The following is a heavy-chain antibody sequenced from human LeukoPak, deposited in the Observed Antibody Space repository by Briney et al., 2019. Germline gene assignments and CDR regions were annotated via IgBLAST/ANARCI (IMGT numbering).Heavy chain of an antibody. Sequence: GGSLRLSCAASGFTVSSNYMSWVRQAPGKGLEWVSVIYSGGSTYYADSVKGRFTISRDNSKNTLYLQMNSLRAEDTAVYYCARDSSSAQGYYYYYYYMDVWGEGTTVTVSS. CDR2: IYSGGST. J-gene: IGHJ6*03. CDR1: GFTVSSNY. CDR3: ARDSSSAQGYYYYYYYMDV. D-gene: IGHD6-6*01. V-gene: IGHV3-66*01.